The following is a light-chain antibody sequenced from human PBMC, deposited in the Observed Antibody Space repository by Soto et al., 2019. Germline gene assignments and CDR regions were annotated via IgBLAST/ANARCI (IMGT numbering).Light chain of an antibody. V-gene: IGKV3-15*01. Sequence: EIVMTQSPATLSVSPGERATLSCRASQSVSTNLAWYQQKPGQSPRLLIYGTSTRATGVPARFSGGGSGTEFTLTINSLQSEDFAVYYCQQCNDWPLTFGGGTKVDIK. CDR1: QSVSTN. CDR3: QQCNDWPLT. CDR2: GTS. J-gene: IGKJ4*01.